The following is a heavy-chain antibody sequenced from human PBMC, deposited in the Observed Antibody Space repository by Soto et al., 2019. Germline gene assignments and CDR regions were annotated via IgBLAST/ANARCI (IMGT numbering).Heavy chain of an antibody. CDR2: MNPSSGNT. CDR3: ARGRGVTPLDYYYFGMDV. CDR1: GYTFTIYV. D-gene: IGHD2-21*02. J-gene: IGHJ6*02. Sequence: ASVKVSCKASGYTFTIYVINWLRQSTGQGLEWMGCMNPSSGNTGYAQQFQGRVTMTRKTSISTAYMELSSLRSEDTAVYYWARGRGVTPLDYYYFGMDVWGQGTTVTVSS. V-gene: IGHV1-8*01.